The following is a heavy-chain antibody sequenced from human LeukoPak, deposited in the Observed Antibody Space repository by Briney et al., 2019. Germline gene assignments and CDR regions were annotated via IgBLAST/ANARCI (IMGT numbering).Heavy chain of an antibody. CDR3: ARGVAMYSLEFDP. CDR1: GYTFTGYY. D-gene: IGHD3-3*01. J-gene: IGHJ5*02. CDR2: INPNSGGT. Sequence: GASVKVSCKASGYTFTGYYMHWVRQAPGQGLEWMGWINPNSGGTKYAQKFQGRVTMTRDTSIGTAYMELTSLRSDDTAVYYCARGVAMYSLEFDPWGQGTLVTVSS. V-gene: IGHV1-2*02.